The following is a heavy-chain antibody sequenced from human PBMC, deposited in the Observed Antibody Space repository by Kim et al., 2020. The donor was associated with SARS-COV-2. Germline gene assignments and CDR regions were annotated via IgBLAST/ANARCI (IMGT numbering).Heavy chain of an antibody. V-gene: IGHV5-10-1*01. J-gene: IGHJ4*02. CDR1: GYSFTSYW. D-gene: IGHD5-18*01. Sequence: GESLKISCKGSGYSFTSYWISWVRQMPGKGLEWMGRIDPSDSYTNYSPSFQGHVTISADKSISTAYLQWSSLKASDTAMYYCASGPIDNTAMALPIDYWGQGTLVTVSS. CDR3: ASGPIDNTAMALPIDY. CDR2: IDPSDSYT.